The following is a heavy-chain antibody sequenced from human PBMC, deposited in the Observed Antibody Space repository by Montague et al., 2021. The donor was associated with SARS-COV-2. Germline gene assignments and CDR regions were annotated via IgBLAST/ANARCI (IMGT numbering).Heavy chain of an antibody. CDR1: GGSISPYY. CDR3: ARWGEYYDSPYYYYAMDV. CDR2: TSYSGST. V-gene: IGHV4-59*12. D-gene: IGHD3-3*01. Sequence: SETLSLTCTVSGGSISPYYWSRIRQSPGKSPECIGYTSYSGSTDYNPSLKSRVTISIDTSKNQFSLKLSSVTAADTAVYYCARWGEYYDSPYYYYAMDVWGQGTTVTVSS. J-gene: IGHJ6*02.